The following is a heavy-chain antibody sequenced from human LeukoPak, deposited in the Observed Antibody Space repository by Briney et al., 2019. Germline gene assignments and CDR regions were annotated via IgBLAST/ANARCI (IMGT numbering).Heavy chain of an antibody. V-gene: IGHV3-23*01. CDR3: AKDLGYYYGSGNYWCYFDY. Sequence: GGSLRLSCAASGFTFSSYAMSWVRQAPGKGLEWVSAISGSGGSTYYADSVKGRFTISRDKSKNTLYLQMNSLRAEDTAVYYCAKDLGYYYGSGNYWCYFDYWGQGTLVTVSS. CDR2: ISGSGGST. CDR1: GFTFSSYA. J-gene: IGHJ4*02. D-gene: IGHD3-10*01.